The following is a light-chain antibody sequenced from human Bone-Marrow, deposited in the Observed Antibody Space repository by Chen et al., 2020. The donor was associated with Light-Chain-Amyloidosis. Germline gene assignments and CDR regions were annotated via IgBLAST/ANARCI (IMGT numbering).Light chain of an antibody. CDR2: DDS. V-gene: IGLV3-21*02. CDR1: NIGSTS. Sequence: SYVLTPPSSVSVAPGQTAPNACGGNNIGSTSVHWYQQTPGQAPLLVVYDDSDRPSGIPERLSGSNSGNTATLTISRVEAGDEADYYCQVWDRSSDRPVFGGGTKLTVL. J-gene: IGLJ3*02. CDR3: QVWDRSSDRPV.